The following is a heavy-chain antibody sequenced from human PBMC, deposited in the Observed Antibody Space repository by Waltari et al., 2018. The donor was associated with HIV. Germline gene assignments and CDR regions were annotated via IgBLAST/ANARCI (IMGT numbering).Heavy chain of an antibody. CDR1: GGSFSGYY. V-gene: IGHV4-34*01. Sequence: QVQLQQWGAGLLKPSETLSLTCAVYGGSFSGYYWSWIRQPPGKGLEWIGEINHSGSTNYNPSLKSRVTISVDTSKNQFSLNLSSVTAADTAVYYCARAGDYGDRALDYWGQGTLVTVSS. CDR3: ARAGDYGDRALDY. CDR2: INHSGST. D-gene: IGHD4-17*01. J-gene: IGHJ4*02.